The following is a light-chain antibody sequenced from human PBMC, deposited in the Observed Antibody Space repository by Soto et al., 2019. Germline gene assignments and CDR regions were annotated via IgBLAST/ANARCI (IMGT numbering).Light chain of an antibody. V-gene: IGLV2-23*01. CDR1: SSDVGPYNL. Sequence: QSALTQPASVSGSPGQSITISCTGTSSDVGPYNLVSWYQHHPGKVPQLIIYETTKRPSGVSNRFSGSKSGNTASLTISGLQAEDEAHYHCSSYTRDYTLIFAGGTKVTVL. CDR3: SSYTRDYTLI. J-gene: IGLJ2*01. CDR2: ETT.